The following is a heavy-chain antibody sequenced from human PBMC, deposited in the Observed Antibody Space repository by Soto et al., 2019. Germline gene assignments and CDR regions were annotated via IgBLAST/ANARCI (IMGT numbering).Heavy chain of an antibody. CDR2: IHYSGRT. CDR3: ARYYFDSSGYSNWFDP. J-gene: IGHJ5*02. CDR1: GGSITSGAHY. V-gene: IGHV4-31*11. D-gene: IGHD3-22*01. Sequence: QVQLQESGPGLVKPSQTLSLTCAVSGGSITSGAHYWTWIRQHPGKGLEWIAYIHYSGRTYYNPSLKSRVTISVDTSNNQFSLKLSSVTAADTAVYYCARYYFDSSGYSNWFDPWGQGTLVTVSS.